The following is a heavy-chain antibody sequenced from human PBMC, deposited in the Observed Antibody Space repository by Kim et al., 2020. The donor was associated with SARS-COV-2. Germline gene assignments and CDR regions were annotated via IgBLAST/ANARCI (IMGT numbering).Heavy chain of an antibody. CDR1: GYTFTNYA. CDR3: TRADASNWDEGLRFDP. J-gene: IGHJ5*02. Sequence: ASVKVSCKASGYTFTNYALNWVRQAPGQGLEWMGWINTNTGDPTYAQDFTGRFVFSLDTSVNTTYLQITNLKAEDTAVYFCTRADASNWDEGLRFDPWGQGTLVTVSS. V-gene: IGHV7-4-1*02. D-gene: IGHD1-1*01. CDR2: INTNTGDP.